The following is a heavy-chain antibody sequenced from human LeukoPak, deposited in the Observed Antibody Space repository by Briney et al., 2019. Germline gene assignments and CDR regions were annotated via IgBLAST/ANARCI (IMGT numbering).Heavy chain of an antibody. CDR1: GGSISSGGYY. Sequence: PSETLSLTCTVSGGSISSGGYYWSWIRQHPGKGLEWIATIYYNGGTYPNPSLKSRVTISIDTSKNQFSLKLSSVTAADTAVYYCAREDRVGAPTGSGHWGQGTLVTVSS. CDR3: AREDRVGAPTGSGH. V-gene: IGHV4-39*01. D-gene: IGHD1-26*01. CDR2: IYYNGGT. J-gene: IGHJ4*02.